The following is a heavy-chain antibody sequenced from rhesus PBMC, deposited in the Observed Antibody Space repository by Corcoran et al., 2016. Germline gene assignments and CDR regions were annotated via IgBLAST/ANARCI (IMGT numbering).Heavy chain of an antibody. J-gene: IGHJ4*01. D-gene: IGHD2-21*01. CDR1: GYSISSGYY. CDR2: IRCSSGST. Sequence: QVQLQESGPGLVKPSETLSLTCAVSGYSISSGYYWGWTRQPPGKGLEYIGYIRCSSGSTYYHPSLSSRVPISKDTSKNQFSLKLSSVTAAATAVYYCARQGRGTADYWGQGVLVTVSS. V-gene: IGHV4-99*01. CDR3: ARQGRGTADY.